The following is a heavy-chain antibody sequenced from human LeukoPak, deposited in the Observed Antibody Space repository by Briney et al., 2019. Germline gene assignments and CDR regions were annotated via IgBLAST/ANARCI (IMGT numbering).Heavy chain of an antibody. D-gene: IGHD6-19*01. CDR3: ARLSSTYSGGWYVY. CDR1: GFTFDDYG. Sequence: GGSLRLSCAASGFTFDDYGMSWVRQAPGKGLEWVSGINWNGGSTGYADSVKGRFTISRDNAKNSLYLQMNSLRAEDTALYYCARLSSTYSGGWYVYWGQGTLVTVSS. J-gene: IGHJ4*02. V-gene: IGHV3-20*04. CDR2: INWNGGST.